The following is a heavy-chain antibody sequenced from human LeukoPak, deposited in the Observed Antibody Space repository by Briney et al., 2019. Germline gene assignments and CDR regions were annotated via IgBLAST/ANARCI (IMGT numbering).Heavy chain of an antibody. D-gene: IGHD4-11*01. V-gene: IGHV3-21*01. CDR3: ARDLTVTSTCWFDR. J-gene: IGHJ5*02. Sequence: GGSLRLSCAVSGFTFSSYSMNWVRQAPGKGLEWVSSITSSSSYIYYADSVKGRFTISRDNAKNSLYLQMDSLRAEDTAVYYCARDLTVTSTCWFDRWGQGTLVTVSS. CDR1: GFTFSSYS. CDR2: ITSSSSYI.